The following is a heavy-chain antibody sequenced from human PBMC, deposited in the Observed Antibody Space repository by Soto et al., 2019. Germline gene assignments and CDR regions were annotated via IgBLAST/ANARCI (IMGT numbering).Heavy chain of an antibody. CDR3: ARPVRPPPDY. Sequence: PGGSLRLSCAASGFTFDDYAMHWVRQAPGKGLEWVSGISWNSGSIGYADSVKGRFTISRDNAKNSLYLQMNSLRAEDTAVYYCARPVRPPPDYWGQGTLVTVSS. CDR1: GFTFDDYA. J-gene: IGHJ4*02. V-gene: IGHV3-9*01. CDR2: ISWNSGSI. D-gene: IGHD1-1*01.